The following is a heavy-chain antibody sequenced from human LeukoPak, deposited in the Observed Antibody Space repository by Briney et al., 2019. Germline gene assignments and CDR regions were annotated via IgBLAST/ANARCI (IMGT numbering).Heavy chain of an antibody. CDR1: GYTFTSYA. CDR2: INAGNGNT. V-gene: IGHV1-3*03. J-gene: IGHJ3*02. D-gene: IGHD3-22*01. CDR3: ARDGSYYYDSSGYWYAFDI. Sequence: ASVKVSCKASGYTFTSYAMHWVRQAPGQRLEWMGWINAGNGNTKYSQEFQGRVTITRDTSASTAYMELSSLRSEDMAVYYCARDGSYYYDSSGYWYAFDIWGQGTMVTVSS.